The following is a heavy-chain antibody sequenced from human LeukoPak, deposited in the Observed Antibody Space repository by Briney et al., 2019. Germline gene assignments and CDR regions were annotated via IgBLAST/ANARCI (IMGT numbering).Heavy chain of an antibody. V-gene: IGHV4-39*01. CDR1: GGSISSSSYY. Sequence: SETLSLTCTVSGGSISSSSYYWGWIRQPPGKGLEWIGSIYYSGSTYYNPSLKSRVTISVDTSKNQFSLKLSSVTAADTAVYYCARHRPDFRVDYWGQGTLVTVSS. J-gene: IGHJ4*02. D-gene: IGHD3-3*01. CDR3: ARHRPDFRVDY. CDR2: IYYSGST.